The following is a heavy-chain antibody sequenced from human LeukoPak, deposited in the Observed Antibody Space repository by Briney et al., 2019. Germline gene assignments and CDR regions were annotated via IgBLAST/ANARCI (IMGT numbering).Heavy chain of an antibody. CDR1: GFTFSSYG. V-gene: IGHV3-30*02. CDR3: AKDAHIYGDWTTYNSFDP. Sequence: GGSLRLSCAASGFTFSSYGMHWARQASGKGLEWVAFIRYDGSNKYYADSVKGRFTISRDNSKNTLYLQMNSLRAEDTAVYYCAKDAHIYGDWTTYNSFDPWGQGTLVTVSS. J-gene: IGHJ5*02. CDR2: IRYDGSNK. D-gene: IGHD4-17*01.